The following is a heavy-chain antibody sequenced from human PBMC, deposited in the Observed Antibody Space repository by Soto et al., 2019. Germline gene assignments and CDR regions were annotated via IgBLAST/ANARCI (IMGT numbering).Heavy chain of an antibody. CDR3: ARQPTTGDTDLWFDP. CDR1: GGSISTSRSY. CDR2: IFYSGST. J-gene: IGHJ5*02. Sequence: SETLSLTCNVSGGSISTSRSYWAWIRQPPGKGLEWLANIFYSGSTYYNPSLASRVTVSVDTSKNEFSLKLRSVTAADTAVYYCARQPTTGDTDLWFDPWGQGTQVTVSS. D-gene: IGHD2-21*01. V-gene: IGHV4-39*01.